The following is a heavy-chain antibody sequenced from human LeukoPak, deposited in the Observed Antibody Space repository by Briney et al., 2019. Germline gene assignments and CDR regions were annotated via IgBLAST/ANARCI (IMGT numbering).Heavy chain of an antibody. Sequence: SETLSLTCAVYGASFSGYYWSWIRQPPGKGLEWIGDINLAEINLGESTNYNPSLKSRVTISVDTSKNQFSLNLSSVTAADTAVYYCTRGGGDGYNAGDYWGQGTLVTVSS. CDR2: INLGEST. CDR3: TRGGGDGYNAGDY. CDR1: GASFSGYY. D-gene: IGHD5-24*01. J-gene: IGHJ4*02. V-gene: IGHV4-34*01.